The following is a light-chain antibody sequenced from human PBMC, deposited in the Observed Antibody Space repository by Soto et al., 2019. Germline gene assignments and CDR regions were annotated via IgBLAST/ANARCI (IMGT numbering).Light chain of an antibody. J-gene: IGKJ1*01. CDR3: QQYSSYST. V-gene: IGKV1-5*03. CDR1: QSINSW. CDR2: KAS. Sequence: IQMTQSPSTLSASVGDRVTITCRASQSINSWLSWYQQKPGKVPKLLIYKASSLESGVQSKFSGSGSGKEFTLTNSRVQTDDLQTFYCQQYSSYSTFGQGTKVDVK.